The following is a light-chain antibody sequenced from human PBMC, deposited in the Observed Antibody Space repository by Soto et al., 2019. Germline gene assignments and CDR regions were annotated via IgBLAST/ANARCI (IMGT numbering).Light chain of an antibody. J-gene: IGKJ1*01. V-gene: IGKV1-5*01. CDR3: QQYDSYSRT. CDR1: PSISRW. CDR2: DAS. Sequence: DIQMTQSPSTLSASVGDRVTITCRASPSISRWLAWDQQKPGKAPKLLIYDASSLESGVPSRFSGSGSGTEFTLTISSLQPDDFATSYCQQYDSYSRTFGQGTKVEIK.